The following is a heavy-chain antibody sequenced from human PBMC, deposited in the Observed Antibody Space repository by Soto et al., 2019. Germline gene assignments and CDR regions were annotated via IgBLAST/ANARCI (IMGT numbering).Heavy chain of an antibody. J-gene: IGHJ4*02. CDR3: AHGEIDMDTAMVPPFDY. CDR2: IYWDDEK. CDR1: GFSLSTSGVG. Sequence: QITLKESGPTLVKPTQTLTLTCTFSGFSLSTSGVGVGWIRQPPGKALEWLALIYWDDEKRYSPSLKSRLTITKDTSKNQVALTMTNMDPVDTATSYCAHGEIDMDTAMVPPFDYWGQGTLVTVSS. V-gene: IGHV2-5*02. D-gene: IGHD5-18*01.